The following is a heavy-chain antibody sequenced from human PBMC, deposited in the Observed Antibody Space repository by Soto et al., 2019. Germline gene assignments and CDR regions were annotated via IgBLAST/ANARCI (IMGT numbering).Heavy chain of an antibody. D-gene: IGHD6-19*01. Sequence: EVQLVDSGGGLVRPGGSLRFSCAASGFTFSDHYMDWVRQAPGKGLEWVGRTRSKANSYTTDYAASVKGRITISRDDSKIALYLPMNSLKTEDTAVYYCARSEAGTVDYWGQGTLVSVSS. CDR1: GFTFSDHY. CDR2: TRSKANSYTT. V-gene: IGHV3-72*01. CDR3: ARSEAGTVDY. J-gene: IGHJ4*02.